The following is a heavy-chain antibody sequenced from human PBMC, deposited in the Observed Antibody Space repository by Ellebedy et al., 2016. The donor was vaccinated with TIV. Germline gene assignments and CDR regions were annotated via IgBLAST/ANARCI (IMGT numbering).Heavy chain of an antibody. V-gene: IGHV1-2*02. J-gene: IGHJ6*02. CDR1: GGTFSSYA. CDR3: ARHAVDGYNFIRTDYYYYGMDV. Sequence: AASVKVSCKASGGTFSSYAISWVRQAPGQGLEWMGWINPNSGGTNYAQKFQGRVTMTRDTSISTAYMELSSLRSEDTAVYYCARHAVDGYNFIRTDYYYYGMDVWGQGTTVTVSS. CDR2: INPNSGGT. D-gene: IGHD5-24*01.